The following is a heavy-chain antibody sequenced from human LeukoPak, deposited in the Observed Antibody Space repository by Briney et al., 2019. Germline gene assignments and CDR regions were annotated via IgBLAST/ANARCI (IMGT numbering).Heavy chain of an antibody. CDR1: GFTFSSYA. J-gene: IGHJ4*02. CDR2: ISGSGGST. Sequence: GSLRLSCAASGFTFSSYAMSWVRQAPGKGLEWVSAISGSGGSTYYADSVKGRFTISRDNSKNTLYLQMNSLRAEDTAVHYCAKAYDFWSGIDYWGQGTLVTVSS. V-gene: IGHV3-23*01. CDR3: AKAYDFWSGIDY. D-gene: IGHD3-3*01.